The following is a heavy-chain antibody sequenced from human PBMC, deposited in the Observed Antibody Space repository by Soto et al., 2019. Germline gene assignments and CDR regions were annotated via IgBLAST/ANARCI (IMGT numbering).Heavy chain of an antibody. CDR1: GGSFSGYY. CDR3: ARGVRGYDY. CDR2: INHSGST. Sequence: SETLSLTCAVYGGSFSGYYWSWIRQPPGKGLEWIGEINHSGSTNYNPSLKSRVTISVDTSKNQFSLKLSSVTAADTAVYYCARGVRGYDYWGQGTLVTVSS. D-gene: IGHD5-12*01. V-gene: IGHV4-34*01. J-gene: IGHJ4*02.